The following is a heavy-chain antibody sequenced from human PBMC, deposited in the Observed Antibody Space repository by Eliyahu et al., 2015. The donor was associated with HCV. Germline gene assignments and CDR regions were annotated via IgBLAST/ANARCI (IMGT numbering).Heavy chain of an antibody. CDR3: ASGGGGIAVAGTGGWFDP. Sequence: QVQLQESGPGLVKPSETLSLTCTVXGGSITTYYWSWIRQPPGKGLEWIGYIHXSGSTHYNPSLKSRVTISVDTSKNQFSLNLTSVTAAXTAVYYCASGGGGIAVAGTGGWFDPWGQGTLVTVSS. CDR1: GGSITTYY. D-gene: IGHD6-19*01. V-gene: IGHV4-59*01. J-gene: IGHJ5*02. CDR2: IHXSGST.